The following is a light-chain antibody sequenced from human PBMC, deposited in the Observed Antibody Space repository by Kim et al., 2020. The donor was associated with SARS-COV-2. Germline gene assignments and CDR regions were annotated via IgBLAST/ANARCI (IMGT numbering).Light chain of an antibody. CDR3: QVWDSSSDHVV. CDR1: NIGSKS. V-gene: IGLV3-21*04. J-gene: IGLJ2*01. Sequence: SYEPTQPPSVSVAPGETARITCGGNNIGSKSVHWYQQMAGQAPVLVIYYDSDRPSGIPERFSGSNSGNTATLTISRVEAGDEADYYCQVWDSSSDHVVFGGGTKVTVL. CDR2: YDS.